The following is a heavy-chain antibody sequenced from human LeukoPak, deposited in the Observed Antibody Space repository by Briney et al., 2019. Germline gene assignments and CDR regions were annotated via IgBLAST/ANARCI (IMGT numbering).Heavy chain of an antibody. CDR2: ISYDGSNK. CDR1: GFTFSSYA. D-gene: IGHD2-15*01. J-gene: IGHJ5*02. V-gene: IGHV3-30-3*01. CDR3: GRGRAPKLLVPKTWFDP. Sequence: GGSLRLSCAASGFTFSSYAMHWVRQAPGKGLEWVAVISYDGSNKYYADSVKGRFTISRDNSKNTLYLQMNSLRAEDTAVYYWGRGRAPKLLVPKTWFDPWGQGTLVTVSS.